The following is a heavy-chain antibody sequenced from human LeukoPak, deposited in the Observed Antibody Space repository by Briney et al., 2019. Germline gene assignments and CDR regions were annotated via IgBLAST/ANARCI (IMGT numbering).Heavy chain of an antibody. D-gene: IGHD3-3*01. CDR3: ARDERTYDFWSGYPYYYYYMDV. J-gene: IGHJ6*03. Sequence: SEALSLTCTASDGSISSHYWSGIRPPPGKGLEWIGYISYSGSTNYNPSLESRVTITVDTSKNQFSLKLSSVTAADTAVNYWARDERTYDFWSGYPYYYYYMDVWGKGTTVTVSS. CDR1: DGSISSHY. CDR2: ISYSGST. V-gene: IGHV4-59*11.